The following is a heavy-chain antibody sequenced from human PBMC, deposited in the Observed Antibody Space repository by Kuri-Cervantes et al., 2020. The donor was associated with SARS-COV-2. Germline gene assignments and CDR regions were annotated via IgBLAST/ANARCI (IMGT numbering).Heavy chain of an antibody. CDR2: INPSGGST. CDR1: GYTFTSYY. Sequence: ASVKVSCKASGYTFTSYYMHWVRQAPGQGLEWMGIINPSGGSTSYAQKFQGRVTMTRDTSTSTVYMELSSLRSEDTAVYYCARDPTVTTSTDYYYGMDVWGQGTTVTCYS. J-gene: IGHJ6*01. CDR3: ARDPTVTTSTDYYYGMDV. D-gene: IGHD4-17*01. V-gene: IGHV1-46*01.